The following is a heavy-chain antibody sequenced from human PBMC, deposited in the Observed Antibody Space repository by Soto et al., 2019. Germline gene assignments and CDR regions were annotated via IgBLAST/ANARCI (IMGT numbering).Heavy chain of an antibody. CDR2: IKQDGSEK. CDR1: GFTFSSYW. D-gene: IGHD2-2*01. J-gene: IGHJ3*02. CDR3: ARGYCSSTSCYVRPDAFDI. Sequence: GGSLRLSCAASGFTFSSYWMSWVRQAPGKGLEWVANIKQDGSEKYYVDSVKGRFTISRHNAKNSLYLQMNSLRAEDTAVYYCARGYCSSTSCYVRPDAFDIWGQGTMVTVSS. V-gene: IGHV3-7*05.